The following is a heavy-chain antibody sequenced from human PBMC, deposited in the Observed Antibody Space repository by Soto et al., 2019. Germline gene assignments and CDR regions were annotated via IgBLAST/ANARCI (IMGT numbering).Heavy chain of an antibody. CDR1: GFTFSGSA. D-gene: IGHD4-17*01. J-gene: IGHJ5*02. Sequence: LRLSCAASGFTFSGSAMHWVRQASGKGLEWVGRIRSKANSYATAYAASVKGRFTISRDDSKNTAYLQMNSLKTEDTAVYYCTRHSNDYGDSLMYNWFDPWGQGTLVTVSS. CDR3: TRHSNDYGDSLMYNWFDP. V-gene: IGHV3-73*01. CDR2: IRSKANSYAT.